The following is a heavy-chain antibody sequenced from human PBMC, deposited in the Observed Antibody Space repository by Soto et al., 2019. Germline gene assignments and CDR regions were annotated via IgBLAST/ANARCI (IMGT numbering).Heavy chain of an antibody. J-gene: IGHJ5*02. Sequence: ASVKVSCKASGYTFTSYGISWVRQAPGQGLEWMGWISAYNGNTNYAQKLQGRVTMTRDTSMNTAYMELSRLRSDDTAVYYCARYGSGFDPWGQGTLVTVSS. V-gene: IGHV1-18*04. CDR1: GYTFTSYG. D-gene: IGHD6-25*01. CDR3: ARYGSGFDP. CDR2: ISAYNGNT.